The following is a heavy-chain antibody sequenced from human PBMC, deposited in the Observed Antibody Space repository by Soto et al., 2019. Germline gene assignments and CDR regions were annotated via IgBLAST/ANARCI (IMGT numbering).Heavy chain of an antibody. J-gene: IGHJ4*02. D-gene: IGHD2-2*01. CDR1: GFTFSSYA. V-gene: IGHV3-30-3*01. CDR2: ISYDGGNK. CDR3: ARGGIVLVPAAFDY. Sequence: QVQLVESGGGVVQPGRSLRLSCAASGFTFSSYAMHWVRQAPGKGLEWVAVISYDGGNKYYADSVKGRFTISRDNSKNTLYLQMNSLRVEDTAVYYCARGGIVLVPAAFDYWGQGTLVTVSS.